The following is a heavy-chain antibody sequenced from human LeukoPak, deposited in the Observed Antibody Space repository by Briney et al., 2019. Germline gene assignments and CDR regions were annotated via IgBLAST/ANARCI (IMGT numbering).Heavy chain of an antibody. CDR2: IIPTFGTA. D-gene: IGHD2-15*01. CDR1: GGTFSSYA. CDR3: ARYGGYCSGGSCLTNVYYYYYMDV. Sequence: GASVKVSCKASGGTFSSYAISWVRQAPGQGLEWMGGIIPTFGTANYAQKFQGRVTITADKSTSTAYMELSSLRSEDAAVYYCARYGGYCSGGSCLTNVYYYYYMDVWGKGTTVTVSS. J-gene: IGHJ6*03. V-gene: IGHV1-69*06.